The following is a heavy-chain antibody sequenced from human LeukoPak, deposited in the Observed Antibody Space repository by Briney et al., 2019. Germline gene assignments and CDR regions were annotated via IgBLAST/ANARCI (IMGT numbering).Heavy chain of an antibody. CDR1: GFPFIAYA. J-gene: IGHJ4*02. D-gene: IGHD3-3*01. Sequence: GGSLRLSFTPSGFPFIAYAMVWVRRVPGKGLEWVSAISGSGGSTYYASSVKGRFPISRESSKTPRNLHMYRLSAEERPVYECATWPLFPSFRVDTSDFDYWGQGTLVTVSS. V-gene: IGHV3-23*01. CDR3: ATWPLFPSFRVDTSDFDY. CDR2: ISGSGGST.